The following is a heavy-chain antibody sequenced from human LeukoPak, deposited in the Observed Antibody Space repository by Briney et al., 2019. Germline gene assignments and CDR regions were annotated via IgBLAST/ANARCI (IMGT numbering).Heavy chain of an antibody. V-gene: IGHV3-33*01. D-gene: IGHD4-17*01. CDR2: MWYDGRKK. CDR1: GFTFRSYG. Sequence: GRSLRLSCAASGFTFRSYGMHWVRQAPGKGLEWVAVMWYDGRKKDYADSVKGRFIISRDNSKNTVYLQMNSLRADGTAVYYCARDPTTVTTGVLGYWGQGTLVTVSS. CDR3: ARDPTTVTTGVLGY. J-gene: IGHJ4*01.